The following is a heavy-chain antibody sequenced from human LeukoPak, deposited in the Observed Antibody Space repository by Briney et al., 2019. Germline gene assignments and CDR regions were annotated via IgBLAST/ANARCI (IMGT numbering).Heavy chain of an antibody. CDR1: GGTFSSYA. CDR2: IIPILGIA. D-gene: IGHD3-10*01. J-gene: IGHJ6*02. Sequence: GASVKVSCKASGGTFSSYAISWVRQAPGQGLEWMGRIIPILGIANYAQKFQGRVTITADKSTSTDYLELSSLRSEDTAVYYCARSAYGSGDHFYGMDVWGQGTTVTVSS. V-gene: IGHV1-69*04. CDR3: ARSAYGSGDHFYGMDV.